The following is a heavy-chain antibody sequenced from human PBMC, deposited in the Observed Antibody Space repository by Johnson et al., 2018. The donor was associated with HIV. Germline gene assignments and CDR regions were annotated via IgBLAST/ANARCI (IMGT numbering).Heavy chain of an antibody. CDR3: ASRGREIVAAGILGAFDI. V-gene: IGHV3-23*04. CDR1: GFIFSSYW. J-gene: IGHJ3*02. CDR2: ISGSGGRT. D-gene: IGHD6-13*01. Sequence: EVQLVESGGGLVQPGGSLRLSCAASGFIFSSYWMHWVRQAPGKGLEWVSAISGSGGRTNYADSVKGRFTISRDNSRDTVHLQMNSLRSEDTAVYYCASRGREIVAAGILGAFDIWGQGTMVTVSS.